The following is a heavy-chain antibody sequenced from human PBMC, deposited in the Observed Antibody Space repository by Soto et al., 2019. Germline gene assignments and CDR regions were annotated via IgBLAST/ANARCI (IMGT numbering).Heavy chain of an antibody. Sequence: GGSLRLSCTASGFTFGDYAMSWFRQAPGKGLEYVSAISSNGGSTYYADSVKGRFTISRDNSKNTLYLQMSSLRAEDTAVYYCVKTLQYSYGLPHWGQGTLVTVSS. CDR2: ISSNGGST. CDR3: VKTLQYSYGLPH. CDR1: GFTFGDYA. V-gene: IGHV3-64D*06. J-gene: IGHJ4*02. D-gene: IGHD5-18*01.